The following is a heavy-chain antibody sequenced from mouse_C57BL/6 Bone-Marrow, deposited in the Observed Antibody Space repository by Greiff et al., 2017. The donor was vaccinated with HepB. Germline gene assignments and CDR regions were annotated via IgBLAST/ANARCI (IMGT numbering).Heavy chain of an antibody. CDR2: ISDGGSYT. CDR3: SWFAY. Sequence: EVHLVESGGGLVKPGGSLKLSCAASGFTFSSYAMSWVRQTPEKRLEWVATISDGGSYTYYPDNVKGRFTISRDNAKNNLYLQMSHLKSEDTAMYYPSWFAYWGQGTLVTVSA. CDR1: GFTFSSYA. J-gene: IGHJ3*01. V-gene: IGHV5-4*01.